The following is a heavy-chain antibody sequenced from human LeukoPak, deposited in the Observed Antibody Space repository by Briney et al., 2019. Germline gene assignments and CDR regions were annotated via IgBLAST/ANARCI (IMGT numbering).Heavy chain of an antibody. D-gene: IGHD3-16*01. Sequence: SQTLSLTCTVSGGSISSGGYYWSWIRQHPGKGLEWIGYIYYSGSTYYNPSLKSRVTISVDTSKNQFSLKLSSVTAADTAVYYCARGWGRFDKTQTNWFDPWGQGTLVTVSS. CDR1: GGSISSGGYY. CDR2: IYYSGST. CDR3: ARGWGRFDKTQTNWFDP. J-gene: IGHJ5*02. V-gene: IGHV4-31*03.